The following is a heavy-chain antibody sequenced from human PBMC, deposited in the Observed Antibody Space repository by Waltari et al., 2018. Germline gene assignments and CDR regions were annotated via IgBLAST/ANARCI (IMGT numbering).Heavy chain of an antibody. CDR2: IYSSGST. D-gene: IGHD1-1*01. CDR3: TRERRQLELVASFDV. J-gene: IGHJ3*01. CDR1: GGSIRSYY. V-gene: IGHV4-4*07. Sequence: QVQLQESGPGLVKSSETLSLTCTISGGSIRSYYWSWIRQPAGKGLEWIGRIYSSGSTNYSPSRDSRVSMSIDTSTNQFSLKLKSVTAADTASYYCTRERRQLELVASFDVWGHGTKVSVSS.